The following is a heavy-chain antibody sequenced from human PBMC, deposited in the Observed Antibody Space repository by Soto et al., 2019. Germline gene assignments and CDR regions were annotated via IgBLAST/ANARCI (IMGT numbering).Heavy chain of an antibody. J-gene: IGHJ4*02. CDR1: GGTFSSYA. V-gene: IGHV1-69*13. D-gene: IGHD3-22*01. Sequence: SVKVSCKASGGTFSSYAISWVRQAPGQGLEWMGGIIPIFGTANYAQKFQGRVTITADESTSTAYMELSSLRSEDTAVYYCARVGDYYDSSGYYYRWFDYWGQGTLVTVSS. CDR2: IIPIFGTA. CDR3: ARVGDYYDSSGYYYRWFDY.